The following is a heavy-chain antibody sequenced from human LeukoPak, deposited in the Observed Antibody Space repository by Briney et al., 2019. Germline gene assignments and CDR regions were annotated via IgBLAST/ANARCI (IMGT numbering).Heavy chain of an antibody. V-gene: IGHV4-4*07. CDR3: ARDCSSTSCLPNAFDI. CDR1: GGSISSYY. D-gene: IGHD2-2*01. CDR2: IYTSGST. Sequence: PSETLSLTCTVSGGSISSYYWSWIRQPAGKGLEWIGRIYTSGSTNYSPSLKSRVTMSVDTSKNQFSLKLSSVTAADTAVYYCARDCSSTSCLPNAFDIWGQGTMVTVSS. J-gene: IGHJ3*02.